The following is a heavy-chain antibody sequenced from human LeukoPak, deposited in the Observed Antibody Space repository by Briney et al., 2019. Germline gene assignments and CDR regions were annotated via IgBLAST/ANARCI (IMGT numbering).Heavy chain of an antibody. D-gene: IGHD2-21*01. CDR1: GFPVSSYD. CDR3: TRGFVAFDI. J-gene: IGHJ3*02. V-gene: IGHV3-13*01. CDR2: IGIAGDT. Sequence: GGSLRLSCAASGFPVSSYDMHWVRQPTGRGLEWVPGIGIAGDTYYAGSVKDRFTISRDNAQNSLYLQLNNVGAGDTAVYYCTRGFVAFDIWGQGTMVTVSS.